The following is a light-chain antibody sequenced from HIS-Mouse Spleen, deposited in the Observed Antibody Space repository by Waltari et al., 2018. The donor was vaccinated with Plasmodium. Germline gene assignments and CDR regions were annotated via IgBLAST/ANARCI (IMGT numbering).Light chain of an antibody. CDR1: ALPNNY. CDR2: EDS. J-gene: IGLJ3*02. Sequence: SYELTQPPSVSVSPGQTARITCPGDALPNNYAYWYQQKSGQAPVLVIYEDSKRPSGIPERFSGSSSGTMATLTSSGAQVEDEADYYCYSTDSSGNHRVFGGGTKLTVL. CDR3: YSTDSSGNHRV. V-gene: IGLV3-10*01.